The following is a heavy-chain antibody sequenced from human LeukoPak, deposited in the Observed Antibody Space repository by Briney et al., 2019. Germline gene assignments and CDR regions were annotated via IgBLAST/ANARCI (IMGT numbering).Heavy chain of an antibody. Sequence: PSETLSLTCTVYGGSFSGYYWIWIRQPPGKGLEWIGEINHSGSTNYNPSLKSRVTISVDTSKNQFSLKLSSVTAADTAVYYCARSIAVAGSLPSYYYYGMDVWGQGTTVTVSS. CDR2: INHSGST. CDR3: ARSIAVAGSLPSYYYYGMDV. V-gene: IGHV4-34*01. J-gene: IGHJ6*02. D-gene: IGHD6-19*01. CDR1: GGSFSGYY.